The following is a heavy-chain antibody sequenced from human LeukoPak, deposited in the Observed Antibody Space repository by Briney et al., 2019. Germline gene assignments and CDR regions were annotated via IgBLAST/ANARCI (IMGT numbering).Heavy chain of an antibody. CDR2: IYYSGST. CDR1: GGSISSGGYY. Sequence: SQTLSLTCTVSGGSISSGGYYWSWIRQHPGKGLEWIGYIYYSGSTYYNPSLKSRVTISVDTSKNQFSLKLSSVTAADTAVFYCARASSPYYDSSGYYDYFDYWGQGTLVTVSS. V-gene: IGHV4-31*03. D-gene: IGHD3-22*01. CDR3: ARASSPYYDSSGYYDYFDY. J-gene: IGHJ4*02.